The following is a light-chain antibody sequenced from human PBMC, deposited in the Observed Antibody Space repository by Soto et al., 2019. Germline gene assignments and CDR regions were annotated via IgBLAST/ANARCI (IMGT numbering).Light chain of an antibody. CDR3: LQALQTPIT. CDR2: LGS. J-gene: IGKJ5*01. Sequence: DIVMTQSPLSLPVTPGEPASISCRSSQSLLHSNGYNYLDWYLQKPGQSPQLLIYLGSNRSSGVADRFSGRGSGTDFTLKISRVEAEDVGVYYCLQALQTPITFGQGTRLEIK. CDR1: QSLLHSNGYNY. V-gene: IGKV2-28*01.